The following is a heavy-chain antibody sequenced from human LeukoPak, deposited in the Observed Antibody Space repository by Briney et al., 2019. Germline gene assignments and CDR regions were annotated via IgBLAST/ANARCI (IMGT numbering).Heavy chain of an antibody. J-gene: IGHJ6*03. V-gene: IGHV3-23*01. CDR3: AKHGAPILYYYYYYMDV. Sequence: GGSLRLSCAASGFTFIRYSMSWVRQAPGKGLEWVSAINGSGGSTYYADSVKRRFTISRDNSKNTLYLQMNSLRAEDTAVYYCAKHGAPILYYYYYYMDVWGKGTTVTVSS. CDR2: INGSGGST. D-gene: IGHD4/OR15-4a*01. CDR1: GFTFIRYS.